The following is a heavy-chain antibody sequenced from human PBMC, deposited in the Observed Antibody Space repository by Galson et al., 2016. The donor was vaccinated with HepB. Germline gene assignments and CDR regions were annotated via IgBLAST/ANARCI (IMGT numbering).Heavy chain of an antibody. Sequence: SLRLSCAASGFTFDDYGMSWVRQAPGRGLEWVSGINWNGGSTGYADSVKGRFTISRDNSKNTLYLQMNSLRAEDTAVYYCARAKFDYSDYEAADYWGRGTLVTVSS. V-gene: IGHV3-20*04. CDR3: ARAKFDYSDYEAADY. D-gene: IGHD4-11*01. J-gene: IGHJ4*02. CDR2: INWNGGST. CDR1: GFTFDDYG.